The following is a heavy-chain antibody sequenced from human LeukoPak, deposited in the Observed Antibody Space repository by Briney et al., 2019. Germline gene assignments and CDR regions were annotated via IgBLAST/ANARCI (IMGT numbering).Heavy chain of an antibody. Sequence: KTSETPSLTCTVSGDSISNGGYHWTWIRQHPGKGLEWIGYIHYSGSTYYNPSLRSRVEISIDTSKNQFSLRLNAVTAADTAVYYCARDFTMTASPDAFDVWGHGTLVIVSS. D-gene: IGHD4-17*01. CDR2: IHYSGST. V-gene: IGHV4-31*03. CDR3: ARDFTMTASPDAFDV. CDR1: GDSISNGGYH. J-gene: IGHJ3*01.